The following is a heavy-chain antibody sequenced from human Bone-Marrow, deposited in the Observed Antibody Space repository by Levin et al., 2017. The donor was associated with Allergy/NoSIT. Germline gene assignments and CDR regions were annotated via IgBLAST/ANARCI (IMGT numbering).Heavy chain of an antibody. Sequence: PSGGSLRLSCATSGFTFSSYSMNWVRQAPGKGLEWVSYINSSSGTIYYADSVKGRFTISRDNAKKSLYLQMSSLRVEDTAVYYCVRGLPDYWGQGTLVTVSS. CDR2: INSSSGTI. CDR3: VRGLPDY. CDR1: GFTFSSYS. V-gene: IGHV3-48*01. J-gene: IGHJ4*02.